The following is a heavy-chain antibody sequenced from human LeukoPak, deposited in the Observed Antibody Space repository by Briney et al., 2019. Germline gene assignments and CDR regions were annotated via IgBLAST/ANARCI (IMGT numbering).Heavy chain of an antibody. CDR3: ARGLGDSFGFDY. J-gene: IGHJ4*02. D-gene: IGHD3-9*01. CDR1: GGSITSGGYY. V-gene: IGHV4-31*03. Sequence: SQTLSLTCSASGGSITSGGYYWTWIRQHPEKGLEWIGYVYHTGRIRYNPSLESRVSMSIDTSKNQFSLNLNSVTAADTAVYYCARGLGDSFGFDYWGRGTLVTVSS. CDR2: VYHTGRI.